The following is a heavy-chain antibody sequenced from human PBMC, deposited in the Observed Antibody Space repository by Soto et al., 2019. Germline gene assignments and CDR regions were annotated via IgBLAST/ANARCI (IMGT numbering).Heavy chain of an antibody. V-gene: IGHV3-23*01. CDR2: ITGDGGTT. Sequence: EVQLLESGGGLVQPGGSLRLSCAASGFTFSHYAMSWVRQAPGKGLEWVSGITGDGGTTYYADSVKGRFIISRDNPKNTLYLQMNSLRAEDTAVYYCGKRDSRGYYFFDYWGQGTLVTVSS. D-gene: IGHD3-22*01. J-gene: IGHJ4*02. CDR3: GKRDSRGYYFFDY. CDR1: GFTFSHYA.